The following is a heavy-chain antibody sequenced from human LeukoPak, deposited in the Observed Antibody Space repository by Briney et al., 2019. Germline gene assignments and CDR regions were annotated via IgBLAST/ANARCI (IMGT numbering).Heavy chain of an antibody. V-gene: IGHV3-23*01. CDR3: ARDHESSGYPTSDY. Sequence: GGSLRLSCEASGFTFSSYIMTWVRQAPGKGLEWVSTIKGSAEATFYADSEKDRFTISRDNSKNTLYLQMNSLRADDTALYFCARDHESSGYPTSDYWGQGTPVTVSS. D-gene: IGHD3-22*01. CDR2: IKGSAEAT. J-gene: IGHJ4*02. CDR1: GFTFSSYI.